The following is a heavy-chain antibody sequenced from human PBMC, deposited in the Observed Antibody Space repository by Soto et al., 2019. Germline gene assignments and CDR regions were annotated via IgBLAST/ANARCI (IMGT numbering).Heavy chain of an antibody. CDR3: AREDDYGYRYINYGLEV. CDR1: VFTFNIYA. D-gene: IGHD4-17*01. CDR2: ISFDGTKK. Sequence: VGSLRLSCASSVFTFNIYALHCVRHSPGKCLEWVAVISFDGTKKYYSDSVKGRFTISRDNLKNTLYLQMNKLRVEDAALYFCAREDDYGYRYINYGLEVWGQGTTVIVSS. V-gene: IGHV3-30-3*01. J-gene: IGHJ6*01.